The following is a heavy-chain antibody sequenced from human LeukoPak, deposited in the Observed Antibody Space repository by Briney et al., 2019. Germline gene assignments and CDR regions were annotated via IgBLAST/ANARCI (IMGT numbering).Heavy chain of an antibody. CDR3: ARLSGTRWNYYYYGMDV. D-gene: IGHD1-14*01. CDR2: IIAYNGNT. CDR1: GYNFTSYG. J-gene: IGHJ6*02. Sequence: ASVKVSCKASGYNFTSYGITWVRQAPGQGLEWMGWIIAYNGNTNFAQKVQGRVTMTTDTSTSTAYMELRSLRSDDTAVYYCARLSGTRWNYYYYGMDVWGQGTTVTVSS. V-gene: IGHV1-18*01.